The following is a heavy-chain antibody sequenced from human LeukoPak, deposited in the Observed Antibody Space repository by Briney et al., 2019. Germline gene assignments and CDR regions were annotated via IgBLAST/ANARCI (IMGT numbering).Heavy chain of an antibody. CDR1: GFTFSSYA. CDR2: ISGSDGST. CDR3: ARDCGGDCYSVFDY. Sequence: GGSLRLSCAASGFTFSSYAVSWVRQAPGKGLEWVSVISGSDGSTYYADSVKGRFTISRDNSKNTLYLQMNSLRAEDTAVYYCARDCGGDCYSVFDYWGQGTLVTVSS. D-gene: IGHD2-21*02. V-gene: IGHV3-23*01. J-gene: IGHJ4*02.